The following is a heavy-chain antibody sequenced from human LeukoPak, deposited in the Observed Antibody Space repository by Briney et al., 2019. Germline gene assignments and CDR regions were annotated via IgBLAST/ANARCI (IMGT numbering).Heavy chain of an antibody. CDR2: ISGSGGTT. Sequence: GGSLRLSCAASGFTFNNCAMTWVRQAPGKGLEWVSTISGSGGTTYYADSVKGRFTISRDNSKNTLYLQMHSLRAEDTAIYYCATQEGGGPSYYYYMDVWGKGTTVTVSS. J-gene: IGHJ6*03. V-gene: IGHV3-23*01. CDR1: GFTFNNCA. CDR3: ATQEGGGPSYYYYMDV. D-gene: IGHD2-15*01.